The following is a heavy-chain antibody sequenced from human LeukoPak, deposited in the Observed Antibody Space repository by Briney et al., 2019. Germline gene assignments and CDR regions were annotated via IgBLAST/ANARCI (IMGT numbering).Heavy chain of an antibody. CDR3: VRDPPAYSFTHSSSWSFDY. V-gene: IGHV4-4*07. CDR1: GGSMSNRY. CDR2: VYSSGLT. J-gene: IGHJ4*02. D-gene: IGHD6-13*01. Sequence: PSETLSLTCTVSGGSMSNRYWAWMRQSAGEGLEWIGRVYSSGLTNYNVSFKGRVTISVDMSKSQFSLRLSSVTAADTAIYYCVRDPPAYSFTHSSSWSFDYWGQGILVTVSS.